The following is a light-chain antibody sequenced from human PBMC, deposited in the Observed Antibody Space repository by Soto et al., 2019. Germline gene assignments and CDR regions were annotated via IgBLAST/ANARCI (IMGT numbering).Light chain of an antibody. CDR1: SGYSNYK. Sequence: QPVLTQPPSASASLGASVTLTCTLSSGYSNYKVDWYQQRPGKGPRFVMRVGTGGIVGSKGGGIPDRFSVLGSGLNRYLTFKIIQEEDGSDYHCGADHGSGSNSWSSVFGTGTNATVL. CDR3: GADHGSGSNSWSSV. J-gene: IGLJ1*01. CDR2: VGTGGIVG. V-gene: IGLV9-49*01.